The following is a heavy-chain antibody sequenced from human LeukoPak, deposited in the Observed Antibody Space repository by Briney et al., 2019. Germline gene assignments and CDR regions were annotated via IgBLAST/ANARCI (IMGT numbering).Heavy chain of an antibody. V-gene: IGHV5-51*01. CDR1: GYCFTSYW. CDR2: IHPSDSDT. CDR3: ARHPIAAGGAYNWFDP. J-gene: IGHJ5*02. D-gene: IGHD6-13*01. Sequence: GESLKICCKGSGYCFTSYWIGWVRQMPGKGLEWMGIIHPSDSDTRYSPSFQGQVTISVDTSINTAYLQWISLKASDTAMYYCARHPIAAGGAYNWFDPWGQGTLVTVSS.